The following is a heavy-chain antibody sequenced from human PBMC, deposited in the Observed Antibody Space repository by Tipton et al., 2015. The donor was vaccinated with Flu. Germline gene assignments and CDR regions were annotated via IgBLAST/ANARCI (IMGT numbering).Heavy chain of an antibody. CDR2: IGEYNGKT. CDR3: ARSRYSGSYSWFDS. J-gene: IGHJ5*01. Sequence: QVQLVQSGAEMKKPGASVKASCKASGYSFTSYGISWVRQAPGQGLEWMGWIGEYNGKTKYAERLQGRVTMTTDTSTSTAYMELRSLRADDSAVYYCARSRYSGSYSWFDSWGQGTLVTVSS. V-gene: IGHV1-18*01. D-gene: IGHD1-26*01. CDR1: GYSFTSYG.